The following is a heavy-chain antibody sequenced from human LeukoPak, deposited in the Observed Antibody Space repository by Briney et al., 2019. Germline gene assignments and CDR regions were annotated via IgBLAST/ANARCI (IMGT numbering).Heavy chain of an antibody. CDR3: ASLYSGYHYFDY. V-gene: IGHV3-11*01. D-gene: IGHD5-12*01. CDR2: ISSSGSTI. CDR1: GFTFSDYY. J-gene: IGHJ4*02. Sequence: GGSLRLSCAASGFTFSDYYMSWIRQAPGKGLEWVSYISSSGSTIYYADSVKGRFTISKDNAKNSLYLQMNSLRAEDTAVYYCASLYSGYHYFDYWGQGTLVTVSS.